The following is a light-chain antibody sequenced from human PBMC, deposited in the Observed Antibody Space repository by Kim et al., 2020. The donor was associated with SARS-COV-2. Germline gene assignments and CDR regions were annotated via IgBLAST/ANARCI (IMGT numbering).Light chain of an antibody. CDR3: QQYKNWPIT. CDR1: QNVNSN. CDR2: GAS. J-gene: IGKJ5*01. V-gene: IGKV3-15*01. Sequence: EIVMTQSPATLSVSPGERATLSCRASQNVNSNLAWYQQKPGQAPRLLIYGASTRATGIPARFSGSGSGTEFTLTISSLQSEDFAVYYCQQYKNWPITFGQGTRLEIK.